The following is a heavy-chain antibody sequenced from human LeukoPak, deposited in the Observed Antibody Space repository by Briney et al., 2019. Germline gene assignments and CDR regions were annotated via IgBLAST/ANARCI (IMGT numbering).Heavy chain of an antibody. V-gene: IGHV1-2*02. CDR2: INPNSGGT. Sequence: ASVKVSCKASGYTFTGYYMHWVRQAPGQGLEWMGWINPNSGGTNYAQKFQGRVTMTRDTSISTAYMELSRLRSDDTAVYYCARDRGDWNDGNDYYYYYGMDVWGQGTTVTVSS. J-gene: IGHJ6*02. CDR3: ARDRGDWNDGNDYYYYYGMDV. CDR1: GYTFTGYY. D-gene: IGHD1-1*01.